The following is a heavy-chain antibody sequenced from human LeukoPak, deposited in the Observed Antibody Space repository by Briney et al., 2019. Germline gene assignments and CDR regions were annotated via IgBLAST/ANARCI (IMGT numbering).Heavy chain of an antibody. CDR1: GFTFSSYG. V-gene: IGHV3-30*18. CDR2: ISYDGSNK. Sequence: GGSLRLSCAASGFTFSSYGMHWVRQAPGKGLEWVAVISYDGSNKYYADSVKGRFTISRDNSKNTLYLQMNSLRAEDTAVYYCAKEQQLVTCFDYWGQGTLVTVSS. J-gene: IGHJ4*02. CDR3: AKEQQLVTCFDY. D-gene: IGHD6-13*01.